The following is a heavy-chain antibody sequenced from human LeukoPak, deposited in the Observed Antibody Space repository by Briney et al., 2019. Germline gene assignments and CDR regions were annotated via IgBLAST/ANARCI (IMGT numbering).Heavy chain of an antibody. CDR1: GFTFSSYS. V-gene: IGHV3-48*04. J-gene: IGHJ4*02. CDR2: ISSSGNSM. CDR3: ARGWGSVGVHFDY. D-gene: IGHD1-26*01. Sequence: PGGSLSLSCAASGFTFSSYSMNWVRQAPGKGLEWVSYISSSGNSMYYADSVKGRFTISRDNAKNSLYLQMNSLRAEDTAVYYCARGWGSVGVHFDYWGQGTLVTVSS.